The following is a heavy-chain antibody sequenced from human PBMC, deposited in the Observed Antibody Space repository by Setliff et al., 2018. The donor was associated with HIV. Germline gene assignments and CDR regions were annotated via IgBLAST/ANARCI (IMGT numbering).Heavy chain of an antibody. J-gene: IGHJ1*01. CDR1: GGTFSSYA. Sequence: SVKVSCKASGGTFSSYAISWVRQAPGQGLEWMGGIIPIFGTTNYAQKFQGRVTITTDESTTTAYMELRSLRSDDTAVYYCARVVVRGVTFIAEYFQHWGQGTLVTVSS. V-gene: IGHV1-69*05. CDR3: ARVVVRGVTFIAEYFQH. CDR2: IIPIFGTT. D-gene: IGHD3-10*01.